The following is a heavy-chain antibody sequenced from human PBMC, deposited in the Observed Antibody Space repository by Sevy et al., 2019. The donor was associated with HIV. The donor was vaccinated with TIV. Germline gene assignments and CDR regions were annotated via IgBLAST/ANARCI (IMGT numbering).Heavy chain of an antibody. CDR1: GYSISSGYY. D-gene: IGHD2-2*03. V-gene: IGHV4-38-2*02. Sequence: SETLSLTCTVSGYSISSGYYWGWIRQTPGKGLEWLGTTAHRGKTHYNPSLKSRVTISVDTSKNQFSLRLNSVTAADTAVFYCARGSQPINYDENGYYDYWGQGTLVTVSS. CDR3: ARGSQPINYDENGYYDY. J-gene: IGHJ4*02. CDR2: TAHRGKT.